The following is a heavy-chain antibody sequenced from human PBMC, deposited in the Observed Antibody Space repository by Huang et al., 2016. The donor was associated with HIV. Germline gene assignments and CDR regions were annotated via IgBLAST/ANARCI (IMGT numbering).Heavy chain of an antibody. V-gene: IGHV4-59*01. Sequence: QVQLQESGPGLVKPSETLSLTCAVSGGAITSYHWTWIRQPPGKGLEWIGHIYKRGSAKTNPSLRSRVVISLDTSKNHLSLKLTSMTAADTAMYYCATVQFGLASGGYFDSWGRGTPVTVSS. CDR3: ATVQFGLASGGYFDS. D-gene: IGHD3-10*01. CDR1: GGAITSYH. CDR2: IYKRGSA. J-gene: IGHJ4*02.